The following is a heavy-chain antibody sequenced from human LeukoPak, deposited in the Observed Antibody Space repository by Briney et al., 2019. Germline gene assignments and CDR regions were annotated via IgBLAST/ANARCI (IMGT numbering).Heavy chain of an antibody. Sequence: GSLRLSCAASGFTFRIYGMSWVRQAPGKGLEWVSVIYSGGSTYYADSVKGRFTISRDNSKNTLYLQMNSLRAEDTAVYYCASAKYGSGLYYYYMDVWGKGTTVTISS. CDR3: ASAKYGSGLYYYYMDV. J-gene: IGHJ6*03. CDR1: GFTFRIYG. CDR2: IYSGGST. D-gene: IGHD3-10*01. V-gene: IGHV3-66*01.